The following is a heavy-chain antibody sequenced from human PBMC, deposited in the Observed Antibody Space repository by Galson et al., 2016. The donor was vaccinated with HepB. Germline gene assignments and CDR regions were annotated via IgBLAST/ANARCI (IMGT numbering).Heavy chain of an antibody. CDR2: ISHDGINK. CDR1: GFTFTTSG. CDR3: AKEYTVVGGIFEGMDV. J-gene: IGHJ6*02. V-gene: IGHV3-30*18. Sequence: SLRLSCAASGFTFTTSGMHWVRQAPGKGLEWVAVISHDGINKYCADSVKGRFTISRDNSKNTVYLQMNSLRIEDTAVYYCAKEYTVVGGIFEGMDVWGQGTTVTVSS. D-gene: IGHD4-23*01.